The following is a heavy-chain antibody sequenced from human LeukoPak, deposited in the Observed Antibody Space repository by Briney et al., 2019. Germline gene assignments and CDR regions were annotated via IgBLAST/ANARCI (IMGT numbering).Heavy chain of an antibody. CDR3: ARLSGLGPSLLWFGELSAAFDI. D-gene: IGHD3-10*01. Sequence: SQTLSLTCTVSGGSISSGSYYWSWIRQPAGKGLEWIGRIYTSGSTNYNPSLKSRVTISVDTSKNQFSLKLSSVTAADTAVYYCARLSGLGPSLLWFGELSAAFDIWGQGTMVTVSS. J-gene: IGHJ3*02. CDR1: GGSISSGSYY. CDR2: IYTSGST. V-gene: IGHV4-61*02.